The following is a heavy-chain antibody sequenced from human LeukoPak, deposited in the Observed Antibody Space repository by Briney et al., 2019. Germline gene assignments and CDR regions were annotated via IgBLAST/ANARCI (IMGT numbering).Heavy chain of an antibody. V-gene: IGHV3-13*01. J-gene: IGHJ4*02. CDR3: ARAGHYDSSGYYSFDY. CDR2: IGTAGDT. CDR1: GFTFSSYD. Sequence: GGSLRLSCAASGFTFSSYDMHWVRQATGKGLEWVSAIGTAGDTYYPGSVKGRFTISRENAKNSLYLQMSSLRAGDTAVYYCARAGHYDSSGYYSFDYWGQGTLVTVSS. D-gene: IGHD3-22*01.